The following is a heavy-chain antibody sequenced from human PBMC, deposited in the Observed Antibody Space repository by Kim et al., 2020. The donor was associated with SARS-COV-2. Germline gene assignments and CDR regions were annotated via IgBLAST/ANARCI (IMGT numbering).Heavy chain of an antibody. CDR3: ARGRTTIFGVVIAPVDY. CDR1: GGSISSGGYY. Sequence: SETLSLTCTVSGGSISSGGYYWSWIRQHPGKGLEWIGYIYYSGSTYYNPSLKSRVTISVDTSKNQFSLKLSSVTAADTAVYYCARGRTTIFGVVIAPVDYWGQGTLVTVSS. D-gene: IGHD3-3*01. CDR2: IYYSGST. V-gene: IGHV4-31*03. J-gene: IGHJ4*02.